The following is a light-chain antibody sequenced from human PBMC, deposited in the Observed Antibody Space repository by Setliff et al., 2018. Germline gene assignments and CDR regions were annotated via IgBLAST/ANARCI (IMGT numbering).Light chain of an antibody. Sequence: QSALTQPAAVSGSPGQSITISCAGTNSDVGGYNYVSWYQQHPNKAPKLMIYEVTKRPSGVSDRFSGSKSGNTASLTVSGLQAEDEADYYCSLYSGSNNFFFGSGTKVTVL. CDR3: SLYSGSNNFF. CDR1: NSDVGGYNY. V-gene: IGLV2-8*01. J-gene: IGLJ1*01. CDR2: EVT.